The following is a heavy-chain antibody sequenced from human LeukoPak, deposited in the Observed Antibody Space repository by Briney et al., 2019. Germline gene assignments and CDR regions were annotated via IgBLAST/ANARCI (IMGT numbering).Heavy chain of an antibody. CDR1: GFIVSINY. D-gene: IGHD2-15*01. Sequence: GGSLRLSCAATGFIVSINYIPWVGQAPGKELEWVSVIYSDGSTYYADSVKGRFTISRDNSKNMLYLHMNSLRAEDTAVYYCARLLMVWGQGTLVTVTS. CDR2: IYSDGST. J-gene: IGHJ4*02. V-gene: IGHV3-53*01. CDR3: ARLLMV.